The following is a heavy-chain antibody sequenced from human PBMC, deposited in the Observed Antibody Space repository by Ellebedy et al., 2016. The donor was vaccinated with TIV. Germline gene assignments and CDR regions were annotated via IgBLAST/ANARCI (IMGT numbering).Heavy chain of an antibody. CDR3: ASGGYSSGWPFDY. Sequence: PGGSLRLSCAASGFTFSSFGMHWVRQALGKGLEWVAFIRYDGSNQYYADSVKGRFTISRDNSKNTLYLQINSLRAEDTAVYYCASGGYSSGWPFDYWGQGTLVTVSS. CDR2: IRYDGSNQ. D-gene: IGHD6-19*01. J-gene: IGHJ4*02. CDR1: GFTFSSFG. V-gene: IGHV3-30*02.